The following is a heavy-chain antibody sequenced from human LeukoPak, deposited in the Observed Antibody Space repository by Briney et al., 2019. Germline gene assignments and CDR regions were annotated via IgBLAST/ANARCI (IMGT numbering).Heavy chain of an antibody. CDR3: TRNNGGYYGYDY. CDR1: GFPFDDYP. Sequence: QSGGSLRLSCTASGFPFDDYPMSWFRQAPGKGLEWVGFIRSKAYGGTTEYAASVKGRFTISRDDSKSIAYLQMNTLKTEDTAVYYCTRNNGGYYGYDYWGQGTLVTVSS. J-gene: IGHJ4*02. CDR2: IRSKAYGGTT. D-gene: IGHD4-17*01. V-gene: IGHV3-49*03.